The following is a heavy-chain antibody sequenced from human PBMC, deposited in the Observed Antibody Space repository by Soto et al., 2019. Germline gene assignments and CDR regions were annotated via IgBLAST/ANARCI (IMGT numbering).Heavy chain of an antibody. Sequence: SVKVSCKASGGTFSSYAISCVRQAPGQGLEWMGGIIPIFGTANYAQKFQGRVTITADESTSTAYMELSSLRSEDTAVYYCARDPSYYYDSSGYPASGSDYWGQGTLVTVSS. CDR2: IIPIFGTA. CDR1: GGTFSSYA. CDR3: ARDPSYYYDSSGYPASGSDY. J-gene: IGHJ4*02. D-gene: IGHD3-22*01. V-gene: IGHV1-69*13.